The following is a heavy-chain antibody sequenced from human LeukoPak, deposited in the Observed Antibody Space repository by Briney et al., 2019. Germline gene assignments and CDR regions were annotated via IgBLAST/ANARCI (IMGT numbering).Heavy chain of an antibody. CDR3: AKDYSRGRYYDSSGGIFDY. Sequence: SGGSLRLSCAASGFTFSSYGVHWVRQAPGKGLEWVAVISYDGSNKYYADSVKGRFTISRDNSKNTLYLQMNSLRAEDTAVYYCAKDYSRGRYYDSSGGIFDYWGQGTLVTVSS. V-gene: IGHV3-30*18. CDR2: ISYDGSNK. D-gene: IGHD3-22*01. CDR1: GFTFSSYG. J-gene: IGHJ4*02.